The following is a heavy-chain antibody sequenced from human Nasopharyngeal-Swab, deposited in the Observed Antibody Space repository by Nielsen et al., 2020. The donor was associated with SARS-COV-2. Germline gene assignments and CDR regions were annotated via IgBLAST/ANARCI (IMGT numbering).Heavy chain of an antibody. CDR1: GFTFDDYA. CDR2: ISWNSGSI. V-gene: IGHV3-9*01. Sequence: SLKISCAASGFTFDDYAMHWVRQAPGKGLEWVSGISWNSGSIGYADSVKGRFTISRDNAKNSLYLQMNSLRAEDTALYYCAKLTDYYYYMDVWAKGPRSPSP. J-gene: IGHJ6*03. D-gene: IGHD3-9*01. CDR3: AKLTDYYYYMDV.